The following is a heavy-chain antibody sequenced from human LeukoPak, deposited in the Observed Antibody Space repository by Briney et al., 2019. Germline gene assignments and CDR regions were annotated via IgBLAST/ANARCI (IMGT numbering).Heavy chain of an antibody. Sequence: GGSLRLSCAASGFTFSNYGMHWVRQAPGKGLEWVAVSCLMEVRNSKDSVKGRFTISRDNSKNTLFLQMNSLRAEDTAVYYCVRDDDRPDNGLDHWGQGTLVTVSS. J-gene: IGHJ4*02. V-gene: IGHV3-33*01. CDR3: VRDDDRPDNGLDH. D-gene: IGHD3-22*01. CDR2: SCLMEVR. CDR1: GFTFSNYG.